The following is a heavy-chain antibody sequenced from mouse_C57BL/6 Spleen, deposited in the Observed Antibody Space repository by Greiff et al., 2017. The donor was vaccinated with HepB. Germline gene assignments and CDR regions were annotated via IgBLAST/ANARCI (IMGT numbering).Heavy chain of an antibody. J-gene: IGHJ4*01. Sequence: EVQLVESGEGLVKPGGSLKLSCAASGFTFSSYAMSWVRQTPEKRLEWVAYISSGGDYTYYADTVKGRFTIARDNARNTLYLQMSSLTSEDTAMYYCTRENHYYYAMDYWGQGTSVTVSS. CDR1: GFTFSSYA. CDR2: ISSGGDYT. V-gene: IGHV5-9-1*02. CDR3: TRENHYYYAMDY.